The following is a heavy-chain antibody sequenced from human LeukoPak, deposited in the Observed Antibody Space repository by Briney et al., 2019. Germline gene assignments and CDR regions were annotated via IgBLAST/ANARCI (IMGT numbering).Heavy chain of an antibody. CDR3: ARDYVWGSSESDY. V-gene: IGHV3-7*01. CDR2: IKQDGSEK. J-gene: IGHJ4*02. Sequence: GGSLRLSCAGSGFTFSSYAIHWFRQTPGKGLEWVGNIKQDGSEKYYVDSVKGRFTISRDNAKNSLYLQMNSLRVEDTAIYYCARDYVWGSSESDYWGQGTLVTVSS. CDR1: GFTFSSYA. D-gene: IGHD7-27*01.